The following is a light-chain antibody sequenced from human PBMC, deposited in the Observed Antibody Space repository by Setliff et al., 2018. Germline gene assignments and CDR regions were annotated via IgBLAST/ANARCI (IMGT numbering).Light chain of an antibody. J-gene: IGLJ2*01. CDR1: RSDVGGYNY. CDR2: DVT. CDR3: CSYAGSYTWV. V-gene: IGLV2-11*01. Sequence: QSALTQPPSASGSPGQSVTISCTGTRSDVGGYNYVSWYQQHPGKAPKLMIYDVTKRPSGVPDRFSGSKSGNTASLTISGLQADDEADYYCCSYAGSYTWVFGGGTK.